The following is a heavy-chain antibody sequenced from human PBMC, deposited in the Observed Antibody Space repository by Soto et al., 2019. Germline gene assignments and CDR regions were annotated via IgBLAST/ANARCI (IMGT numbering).Heavy chain of an antibody. D-gene: IGHD3-3*01. CDR1: GFPFSSYA. CDR3: ARVLRDFWSLFDY. CDR2: ISYDGSNK. J-gene: IGHJ4*02. Sequence: SLRLSCAASGFPFSSYARHWARKAPGKGLEWVAVISYDGSNKYYADSVKGRFTISRDNSKNTLYLQMNSLRAEDTAVNYCARVLRDFWSLFDYWGQGTLVTVSS. V-gene: IGHV3-30-3*01.